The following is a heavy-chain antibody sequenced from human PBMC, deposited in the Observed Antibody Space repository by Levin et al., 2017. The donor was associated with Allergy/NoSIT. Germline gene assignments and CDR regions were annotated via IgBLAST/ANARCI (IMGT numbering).Heavy chain of an antibody. CDR1: GFTFSSYS. J-gene: IGHJ6*02. Sequence: GGSLRLSCAASGFTFSSYSMNWVRQAPGKGLEWVSSISSSSSYIYYADSVKGRFTISRDNAKNSLYLQMNSLRAEDTAVYYCARDKEIAAAGGGYYYYYYGMDVWGQGTTVTVSS. CDR2: ISSSSSYI. D-gene: IGHD6-13*01. V-gene: IGHV3-21*01. CDR3: ARDKEIAAAGGGYYYYYYGMDV.